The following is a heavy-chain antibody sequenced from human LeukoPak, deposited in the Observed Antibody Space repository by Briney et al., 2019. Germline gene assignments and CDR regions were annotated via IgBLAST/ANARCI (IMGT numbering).Heavy chain of an antibody. CDR2: INHSGST. V-gene: IGHV4-34*01. D-gene: IGHD3-10*01. Sequence: SETLSLTCAVYGGSFSGYYWGWIRQPPGKGLEWIGEINHSGSTNYNPSLKSRVTISVDTSKNQFSLKLSSVTAADTAVYYCARGGVRGPSGLCAFDIWGQGTMVTVSS. CDR3: ARGGVRGPSGLCAFDI. J-gene: IGHJ3*02. CDR1: GGSFSGYY.